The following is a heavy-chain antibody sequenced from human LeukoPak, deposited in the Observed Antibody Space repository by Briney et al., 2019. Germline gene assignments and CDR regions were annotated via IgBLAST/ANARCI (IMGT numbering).Heavy chain of an antibody. Sequence: GRSLRLSCAASGFSFSSYGMHWVRQAPGKGLEWVAVISYDGSNKYYADSVKGRFTISRDNSKNTLYLQVNSLRAEDTAVYYCAKARPAIAARVGSYYYGMDVWGQGTTVTVSS. CDR3: AKARPAIAARVGSYYYGMDV. J-gene: IGHJ6*02. D-gene: IGHD6-6*01. CDR2: ISYDGSNK. CDR1: GFSFSSYG. V-gene: IGHV3-30*18.